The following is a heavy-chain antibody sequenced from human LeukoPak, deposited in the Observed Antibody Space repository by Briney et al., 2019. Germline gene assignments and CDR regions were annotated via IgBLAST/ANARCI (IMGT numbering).Heavy chain of an antibody. V-gene: IGHV4-59*01. CDR3: ARGLLVRLEPHSDY. CDR2: IYYSGST. Sequence: SETLSLTCTVSGGSISSYYWSWIRQPPGKGLEWIGYIYYSGSTNYNPSLKSRVTISVDTSKNQFSLELSSVTAADTAVYYCARGLLVRLEPHSDYWGQGTLVTVSS. J-gene: IGHJ4*02. CDR1: GGSISSYY. D-gene: IGHD1-1*01.